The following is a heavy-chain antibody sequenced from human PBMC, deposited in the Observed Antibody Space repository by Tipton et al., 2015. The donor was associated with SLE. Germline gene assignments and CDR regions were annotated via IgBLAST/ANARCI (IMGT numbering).Heavy chain of an antibody. CDR3: AGAAPGVQGVNDAFDI. J-gene: IGHJ3*02. CDR1: GGSISSGGYY. V-gene: IGHV4-31*03. D-gene: IGHD3-10*01. CDR2: IYYSGST. Sequence: TLSLTCTVSGGSISSGGYYWSWIRHHPGKGLEWIGYIYYSGSTYYNPSLKSRVTISVDTSKNQFSLKLSSVTAADTAVYYCAGAAPGVQGVNDAFDIWGQGTMVTVSS.